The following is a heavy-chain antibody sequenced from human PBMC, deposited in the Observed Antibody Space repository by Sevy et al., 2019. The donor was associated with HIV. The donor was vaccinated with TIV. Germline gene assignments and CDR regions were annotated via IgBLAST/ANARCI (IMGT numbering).Heavy chain of an antibody. Sequence: VKVSCKASGYTFSDYYLHWLRLAPGQGFEWMGWINPKTGATKYAQRFQGRVTLSRETSITTAYMELSSLRSDDAALFYCAGDLVRDGYGYGAFDYWGQGTLVTVSS. CDR3: AGDLVRDGYGYGAFDY. J-gene: IGHJ4*02. V-gene: IGHV1-2*02. D-gene: IGHD3-16*01. CDR1: GYTFSDYY. CDR2: INPKTGAT.